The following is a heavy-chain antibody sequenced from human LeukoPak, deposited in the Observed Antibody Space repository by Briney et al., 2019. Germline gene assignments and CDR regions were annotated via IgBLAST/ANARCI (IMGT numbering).Heavy chain of an antibody. CDR1: GFSFISYG. J-gene: IGHJ4*02. V-gene: IGHV3-30*18. CDR3: AKRPSDYGDYVSYFDY. Sequence: GGSLRLSCAASGFSFISYGMHWVRQAPGKGLEWVGVISDDGRSKDHADSVKGRFTISRDNSKDTLYLQMNSLRDEDTAVYYCAKRPSDYGDYVSYFDYWGQGTLVTVSS. CDR2: ISDDGRSK. D-gene: IGHD4-17*01.